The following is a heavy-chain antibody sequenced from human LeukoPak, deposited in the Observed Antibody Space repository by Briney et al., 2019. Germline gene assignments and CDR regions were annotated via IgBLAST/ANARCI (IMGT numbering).Heavy chain of an antibody. J-gene: IGHJ6*02. D-gene: IGHD1-26*01. CDR3: ARIRDRILSGSYYISSYYYYGMDV. V-gene: IGHV1-2*06. CDR2: INPNSGGT. Sequence: ASVNVSCKASGYTFTGYYMHWVRQAPGQGLEWMGRINPNSGGTNYAQKFQGRVTMTRDTSISTAYMELSRLRSDDTAVYYCARIRDRILSGSYYISSYYYYGMDVWGQGTTVTVSS. CDR1: GYTFTGYY.